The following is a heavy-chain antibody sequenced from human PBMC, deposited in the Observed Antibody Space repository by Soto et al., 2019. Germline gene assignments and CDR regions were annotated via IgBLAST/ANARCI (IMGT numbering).Heavy chain of an antibody. D-gene: IGHD2-15*01. V-gene: IGHV3-11*05. CDR2: ISSSSSYI. CDR1: GFTFSDYY. CDR3: ASKLTFGGSSDY. J-gene: IGHJ4*02. Sequence: QVQLVESGGGLVKPGGSLRLSCAASGFTFSDYYMSWIRQAPGKGLEWVSSISSSSSYIYYADSVKGRFSISRDNSKKTLYLQMNSLRVEDTAIYYCASKLTFGGSSDYWGQGTLVTVSS.